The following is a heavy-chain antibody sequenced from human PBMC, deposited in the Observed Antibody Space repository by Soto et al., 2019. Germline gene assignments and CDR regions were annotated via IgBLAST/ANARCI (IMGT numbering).Heavy chain of an antibody. J-gene: IGHJ6*02. Sequence: ASVKVSCKASGYTFTSYAMNWVRQAPGQGLEWMGWINTNTGNPTYAQGFTGRFVFSLDTSVSTAYLQICSLKAEDTAVYYCARISSSWYTGIWDYYYYGMDVWGQGTTVTSP. CDR1: GYTFTSYA. V-gene: IGHV7-4-1*01. CDR2: INTNTGNP. D-gene: IGHD6-13*01. CDR3: ARISSSWYTGIWDYYYYGMDV.